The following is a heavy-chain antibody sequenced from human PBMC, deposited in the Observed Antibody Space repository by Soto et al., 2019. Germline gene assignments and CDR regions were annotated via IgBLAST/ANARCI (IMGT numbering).Heavy chain of an antibody. CDR1: GGSFTSNNW. CDR2: IYRTGST. V-gene: IGHV4-4*02. Sequence: SETLSLTCAVSGGSFTSNNWWTWVRQPPGQGLEWIGEIYRTGSTNYNPSLKSRATISLDKSENQFSLKVTSLTAADTAVYYCASRDPGTSVDYWGQGTLVTVSS. CDR3: ASRDPGTSVDY. D-gene: IGHD1-7*01. J-gene: IGHJ4*02.